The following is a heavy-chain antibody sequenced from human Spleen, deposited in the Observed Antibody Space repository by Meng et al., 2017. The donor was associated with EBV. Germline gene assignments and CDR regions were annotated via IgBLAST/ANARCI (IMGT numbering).Heavy chain of an antibody. CDR1: GYTFTSYA. Sequence: QGQSVHAGCELDKPVASGKVSCNTSGYTFTSYAMSWLRQAPGQGLEWMGWINTNTGNPTYAQGFTGRFVFSLDTSVSTAYLQISSLKAEDTAVYYCAKTGGGYSGYYYFDYWGQGTLVTVSS. J-gene: IGHJ4*02. D-gene: IGHD5-12*01. CDR3: AKTGGGYSGYYYFDY. V-gene: IGHV7-4-1*02. CDR2: INTNTGNP.